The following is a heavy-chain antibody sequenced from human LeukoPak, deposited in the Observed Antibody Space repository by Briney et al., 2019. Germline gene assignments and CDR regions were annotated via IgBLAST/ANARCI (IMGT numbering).Heavy chain of an antibody. CDR2: INHSGST. D-gene: IGHD4-17*01. J-gene: IGHJ4*02. Sequence: PSETLSLTCAVYGGSFSGYYWSWIRQPPGKGLEWIGEINHSGSTNYNPSLKSRVTISVDTSKNQFSLKLSSVTAADTAVYYCARSDYGDYLGYWGQGTLVTVSP. CDR3: ARSDYGDYLGY. V-gene: IGHV4-34*01. CDR1: GGSFSGYY.